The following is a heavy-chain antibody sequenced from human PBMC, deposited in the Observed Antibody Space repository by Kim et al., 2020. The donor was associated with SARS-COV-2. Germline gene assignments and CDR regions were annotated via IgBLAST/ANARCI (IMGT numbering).Heavy chain of an antibody. Sequence: GGSLRLSCAASGFTFSNFAMTWVRQAPGKGLEWVSAIRGSGGTTYYADSVKGRFTISRDNSKTTLYLQMNSLRAEDTAVYYCATRAVAGSPSDFRVMYYFDYGGQGTQVTVSS. J-gene: IGHJ4*02. CDR1: GFTFSNFA. D-gene: IGHD6-19*01. CDR2: IRGSGGTT. CDR3: ATRAVAGSPSDFRVMYYFDY. V-gene: IGHV3-23*01.